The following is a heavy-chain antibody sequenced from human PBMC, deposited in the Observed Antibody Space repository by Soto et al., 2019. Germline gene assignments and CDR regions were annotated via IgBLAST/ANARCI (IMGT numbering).Heavy chain of an antibody. D-gene: IGHD2-2*01. V-gene: IGHV3-23*01. Sequence: EVQLLESGGGLVQPGGSLRLSCAASGFTFSSYAMRWVRQAPGKGLEWVSAISGSGGSTYYADSVKGRFTISRDNSKNTLYLQMNSLRAEDTAVYYCAKDSHEYQLLLFYYFDYWGQGTLVTVSS. CDR1: GFTFSSYA. CDR2: ISGSGGST. CDR3: AKDSHEYQLLLFYYFDY. J-gene: IGHJ4*02.